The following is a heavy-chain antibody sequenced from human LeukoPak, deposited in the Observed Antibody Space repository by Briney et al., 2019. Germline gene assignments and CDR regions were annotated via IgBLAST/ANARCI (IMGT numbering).Heavy chain of an antibody. CDR1: GYTFTSYY. V-gene: IGHV1-46*01. Sequence: ASVKVSCKASGYTFTSYYMHWVRQAPGQGLEWMGIINPSGGSTSYAQKFQGSVTMTRDTSTSTVYMELSSLRSEDTAVYYCARDIGDWNYDYWGQGTLVTVSS. J-gene: IGHJ4*02. CDR3: ARDIGDWNYDY. D-gene: IGHD1-7*01. CDR2: INPSGGST.